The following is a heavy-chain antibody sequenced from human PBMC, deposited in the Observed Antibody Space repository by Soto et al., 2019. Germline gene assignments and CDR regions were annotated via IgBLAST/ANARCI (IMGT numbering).Heavy chain of an antibody. CDR2: TIPIFETS. CDR3: VRDLRGDFSSVSSGGLDV. J-gene: IGHJ6*02. V-gene: IGHV1-69*01. D-gene: IGHD3-3*01. Sequence: VQLVQSGTEVRKPGSSVTVSCRASGGTFGSAAISWVRQAPGQGLEWMGGTIPIFETSTYALKFQGRLTISADESTNRAYMVLTSLRSEDTATYFCVRDLRGDFSSVSSGGLDVWGQGTSVMVSS. CDR1: GGTFGSAA.